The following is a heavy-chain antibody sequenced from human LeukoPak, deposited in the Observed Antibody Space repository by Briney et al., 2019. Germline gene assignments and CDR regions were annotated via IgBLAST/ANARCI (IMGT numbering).Heavy chain of an antibody. CDR1: GFTFSSYT. V-gene: IGHV3-21*01. D-gene: IGHD3-10*01. CDR3: ARDRSPGNFDY. CDR2: TSSSSTYI. Sequence: GGSLRLSCAASGFTFSSYTMNWVRQAPGKGLEWVSSTSSSSTYINYADSVKGRFTISRDNAKHSLYLQMNSLRAEDTAVYYCARDRSPGNFDYWGQGTLVTVSS. J-gene: IGHJ4*02.